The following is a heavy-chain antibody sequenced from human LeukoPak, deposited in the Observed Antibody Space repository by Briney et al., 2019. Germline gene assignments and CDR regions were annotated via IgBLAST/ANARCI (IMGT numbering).Heavy chain of an antibody. CDR2: ISAYNGNT. CDR3: ARASGSREGSFVS. V-gene: IGHV1-18*01. D-gene: IGHD3-10*01. Sequence: ASVKVSCKASGYTFGTYGISWVRQAPGQGLEWMGWISAYNGNTNYAQKLQGRVTMTTDTSTSTAYIELRSLISDDTAVYYCARASGSREGSFVSWGQGTLVTVSS. CDR1: GYTFGTYG. J-gene: IGHJ4*02.